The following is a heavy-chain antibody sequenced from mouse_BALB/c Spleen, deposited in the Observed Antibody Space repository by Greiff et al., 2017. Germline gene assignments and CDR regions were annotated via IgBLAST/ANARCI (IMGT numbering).Heavy chain of an antibody. CDR1: GYTFTSYY. CDR3: ARSDGKGAMDY. CDR2: INPGNVNT. V-gene: IGHV1S56*01. Sequence: VKLQQSGPELVKPGASVRISCKASGYTFTSYYIHWVKQRPGQGLEWIGWINPGNVNTKYNEKFKGKATLTADKSSSTAYMQLSSLTSEDSAVYYCARSDGKGAMDYWGQGTSVTVSS. D-gene: IGHD2-1*01. J-gene: IGHJ4*01.